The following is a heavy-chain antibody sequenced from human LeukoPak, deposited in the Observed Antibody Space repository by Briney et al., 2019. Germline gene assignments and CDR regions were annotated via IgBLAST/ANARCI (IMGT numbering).Heavy chain of an antibody. CDR1: GFTVSSNY. V-gene: IGHV3-66*01. D-gene: IGHD3-22*01. Sequence: GGSLRLSGAASGFTVSSNYMSWVRQAPGKGLEWVSVIYSGGSTYYADSVKGRFTISRDNSKNTLYLQMNSLRAEDTAVYYCARDPKYDSSGYYGDYWGQGTLVTVSS. J-gene: IGHJ4*02. CDR3: ARDPKYDSSGYYGDY. CDR2: IYSGGST.